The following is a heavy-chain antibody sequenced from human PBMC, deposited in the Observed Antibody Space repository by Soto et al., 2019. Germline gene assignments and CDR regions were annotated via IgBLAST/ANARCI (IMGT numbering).Heavy chain of an antibody. V-gene: IGHV3-9*01. D-gene: IGHD4-17*01. J-gene: IGHJ4*02. CDR3: AKLRTVTIRLGLTDAFDY. Sequence: EVQLVESGGGLVEPGRSLRLSCAASGFSLDDFAMHWVRQVPGKGLEWVAGISWDSGYTGYADSVRGRFTISRDNAKKSLYLEVNSLRGEDTAFYYCAKLRTVTIRLGLTDAFDYWGQGTQVTVSS. CDR1: GFSLDDFA. CDR2: ISWDSGYT.